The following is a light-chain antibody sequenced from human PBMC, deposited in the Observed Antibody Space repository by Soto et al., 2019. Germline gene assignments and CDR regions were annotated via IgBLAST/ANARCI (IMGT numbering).Light chain of an antibody. CDR2: DAS. J-gene: IGKJ4*01. CDR3: QQYNSYST. V-gene: IGKV1-5*01. CDR1: QRISNS. Sequence: DIPMTQSPSTLSASVGDRVTITCRASQRISNSLAWYQQKPGKAPKLLIYDASSLESGVPSRFSGSGSGTEFTLTISSLHPDDFATYYCQQYNSYSTFGGGTKVEI.